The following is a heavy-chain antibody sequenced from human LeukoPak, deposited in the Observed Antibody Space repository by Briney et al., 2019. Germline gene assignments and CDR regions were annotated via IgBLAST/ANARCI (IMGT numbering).Heavy chain of an antibody. J-gene: IGHJ5*02. CDR2: IYYSGST. CDR3: ARGGSYLGYWFDP. Sequence: PSQTLSLTCTVSGGSISSGDYYWSWIRQPPGEGLEWIGYIYYSGSTYYNPSLKSRVTISVDTSKNQFSLKLSSVTAADTAVYYCARGGSYLGYWFDPWGQGTLVTVSS. CDR1: GGSISSGDYY. V-gene: IGHV4-30-4*08. D-gene: IGHD1-26*01.